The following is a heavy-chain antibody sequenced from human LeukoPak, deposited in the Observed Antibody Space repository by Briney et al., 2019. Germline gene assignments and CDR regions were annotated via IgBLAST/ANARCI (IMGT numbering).Heavy chain of an antibody. D-gene: IGHD5-18*01. J-gene: IGHJ5*02. CDR2: ISYDGSNK. Sequence: GGSLRLSCAASGFTFSSYAMHWVRQAPGKGLEWVAVISYDGSNKYYADSVKGRFTISRDNSKNTLYLQMNSLRAEDTAVYYCAKGNYDTAMGDNWFDPWGQGTLVTVSS. CDR3: AKGNYDTAMGDNWFDP. CDR1: GFTFSSYA. V-gene: IGHV3-30-3*01.